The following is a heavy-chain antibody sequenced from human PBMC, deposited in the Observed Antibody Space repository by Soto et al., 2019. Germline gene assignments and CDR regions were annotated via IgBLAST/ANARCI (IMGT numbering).Heavy chain of an antibody. J-gene: IGHJ3*01. V-gene: IGHV3-66*01. CDR2: IYSGGTT. D-gene: IGHD1-26*01. CDR1: GLIVSSNY. CDR3: ARRWG. Sequence: EVQLVESGGGLVQPGGSLRLSCAASGLIVSSNYMSWVRQAPGKGPEWVALIYSGGTTHYAESVKGRFTISRDKSKNTLYRQMNSLRAEDTALYYCARRWGWGHGTMVTVSS.